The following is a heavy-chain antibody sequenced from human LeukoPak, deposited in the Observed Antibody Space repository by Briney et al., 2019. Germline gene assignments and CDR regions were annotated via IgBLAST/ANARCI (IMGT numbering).Heavy chain of an antibody. D-gene: IGHD5-12*01. J-gene: IGHJ5*02. CDR2: VNHNSGGT. V-gene: IGHV1-2*02. CDR1: GYTFTGYY. CDR3: ARDIVATIGAPLPSHWFDP. Sequence: ASVKVSCKASGYTFTGYYMHWVRQAPGQGLEWMGWVNHNSGGTNYAQKFQGRVTMTRDTSISTAYMELSRLRSDDTAVYYCARDIVATIGAPLPSHWFDPWGQGTLVTVSS.